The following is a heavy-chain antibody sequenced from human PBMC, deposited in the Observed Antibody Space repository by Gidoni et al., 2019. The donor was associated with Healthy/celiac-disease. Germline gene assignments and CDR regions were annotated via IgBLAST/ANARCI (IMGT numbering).Heavy chain of an antibody. Sequence: EVQLVESGGGVVRPGGSRRLPCAAPGFTFADYGMGWVRQAPGKGLAWVSGINWNGGSTGYADSVKGRCTISRDNAKNSLYLQMNSLRAEDTALYHCAKSYRRYYYYGMDVWGQGTTVTVSS. CDR2: INWNGGST. J-gene: IGHJ6*02. V-gene: IGHV3-20*01. CDR3: AKSYRRYYYYGMDV. CDR1: GFTFADYG. D-gene: IGHD1-26*01.